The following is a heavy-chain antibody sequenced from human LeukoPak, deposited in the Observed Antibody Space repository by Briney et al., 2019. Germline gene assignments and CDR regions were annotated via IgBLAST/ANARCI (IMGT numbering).Heavy chain of an antibody. CDR3: VRDGHNYHIDY. V-gene: IGHV4-39*02. Sequence: PSETLSLTCTVSGGSISSSSYYWGWIRQPPGKGLEWIGSIYYSGSTYYNPSLKSRVTISVDTSKNQFSLKLSSVTAADTAVYYCVRDGHNYHIDYWGQGTLVTVSS. CDR2: IYYSGST. J-gene: IGHJ4*02. CDR1: GGSISSSSYY. D-gene: IGHD5-24*01.